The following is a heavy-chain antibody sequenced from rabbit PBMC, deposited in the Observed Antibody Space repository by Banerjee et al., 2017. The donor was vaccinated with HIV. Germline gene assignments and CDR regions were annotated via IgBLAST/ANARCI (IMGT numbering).Heavy chain of an antibody. D-gene: IGHD5-1*01. V-gene: IGHV1S45*01. CDR2: IASSRGST. Sequence: QEQLEESGGDLVKPEGSLTLTCTASGFDFSSDYYIYWVRQAPGKGLEFIATIASSRGSTGYASWAKGRFTISKTSSTTVTLQMTSLTAADTATYFCTRGGYGINIGLHLWGQGTLVTVS. CDR3: TRGGYGINIGLHL. CDR1: GFDFSSDYY. J-gene: IGHJ3*01.